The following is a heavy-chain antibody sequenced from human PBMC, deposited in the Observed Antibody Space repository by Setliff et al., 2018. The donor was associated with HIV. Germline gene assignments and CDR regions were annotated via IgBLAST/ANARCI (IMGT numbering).Heavy chain of an antibody. Sequence: SETLSLTCTVSGGSIRSSSYFWGWIRQPPGRGLEWIGTIYYSGTTYYIPSLKSRVTISVDTSKNQFSLKLSSVTAADTAVYYCARGVVAYDYGDLISLRYFDYWGQGTLVTVSS. CDR3: ARGVVAYDYGDLISLRYFDY. CDR2: IYYSGTT. V-gene: IGHV4-39*07. J-gene: IGHJ4*02. D-gene: IGHD4-17*01. CDR1: GGSIRSSSYF.